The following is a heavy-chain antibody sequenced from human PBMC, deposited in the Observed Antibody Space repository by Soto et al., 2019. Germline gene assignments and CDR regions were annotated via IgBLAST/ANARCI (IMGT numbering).Heavy chain of an antibody. CDR1: GGSVSSGSYY. CDR2: IYYSGST. V-gene: IGHV4-61*01. J-gene: IGHJ4*02. CDR3: ARGNKYYYDSSGYYYFDY. D-gene: IGHD3-22*01. Sequence: SETLSLTCTVSGGSVSSGSYYWSWIRPPPGKGLEWIGYIYYSGSTNYNPSLKSRVTISVDTSKNQFSLKLSSVTAADTAVYYCARGNKYYYDSSGYYYFDYWGQGTLVTVSS.